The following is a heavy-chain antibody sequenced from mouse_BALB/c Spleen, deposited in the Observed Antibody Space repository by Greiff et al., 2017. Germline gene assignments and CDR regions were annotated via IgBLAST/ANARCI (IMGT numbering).Heavy chain of an antibody. CDR3: ARGGGNPYFDY. CDR2: INSNGGST. D-gene: IGHD1-1*02. Sequence: VQLKESGGGLVQPGGSLKLSCAASGFTFSSYGMSWVRQTPDKRLELVATINSNGGSTYYPDSVKGRFTISRDNAKNTLYLQMSSLKSEDTAMYYCARGGGNPYFDYWGQGTTLTVSS. V-gene: IGHV5-6-3*01. J-gene: IGHJ2*01. CDR1: GFTFSSYG.